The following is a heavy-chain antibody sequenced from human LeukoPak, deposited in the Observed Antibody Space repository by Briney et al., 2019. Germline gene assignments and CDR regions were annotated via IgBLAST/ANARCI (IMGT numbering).Heavy chain of an antibody. CDR2: IIPMLGIA. Sequence: SVKVSCKASGGTFSSYAISWVRQAPGQGLEWMGRIIPMLGIANYAQKFQGRVTITADKSTSTAYMELSSLRSEDTAVYYCARDDRDYVGAFDIWGQGTMVTVSS. CDR3: ARDDRDYVGAFDI. D-gene: IGHD3-10*02. J-gene: IGHJ3*02. V-gene: IGHV1-69*04. CDR1: GGTFSSYA.